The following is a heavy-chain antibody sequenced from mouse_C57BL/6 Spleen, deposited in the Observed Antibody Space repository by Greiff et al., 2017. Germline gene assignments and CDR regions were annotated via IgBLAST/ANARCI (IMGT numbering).Heavy chain of an antibody. D-gene: IGHD1-1*01. CDR3: ARTPHYYGSSYFDS. CDR2: IYPGDGDT. Sequence: QVQLQQSGPELVKPGASVKISCKASGYAFSSSWMNWVKQRPGKGLEWIGRIYPGDGDTNYNGKFKGKATLTADKSSSTAFMQLRSLTSADSAVYFCARTPHYYGSSYFDSWGQGTTLTVAS. J-gene: IGHJ2*01. CDR1: GYAFSSSW. V-gene: IGHV1-82*01.